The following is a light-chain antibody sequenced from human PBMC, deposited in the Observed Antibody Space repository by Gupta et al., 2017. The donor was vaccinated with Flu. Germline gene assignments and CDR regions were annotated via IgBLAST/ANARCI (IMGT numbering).Light chain of an antibody. CDR2: GAS. CDR3: QQGDSTPKS. V-gene: IGKV1-39*01. Sequence: PSSLSTAVGDRVTITCRTSQRVSNFLHWYQQKPGKAPRLLIYGASTLQGGVPSRFSGSGSWTDFTLTINRRQPEDFARYYCQQGDSTPKSFGRRTTMEIK. CDR1: QRVSNF. J-gene: IGKJ4*02.